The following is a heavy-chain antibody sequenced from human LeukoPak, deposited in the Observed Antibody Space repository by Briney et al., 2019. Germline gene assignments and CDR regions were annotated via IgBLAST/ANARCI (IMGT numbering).Heavy chain of an antibody. J-gene: IGHJ4*02. D-gene: IGHD5-24*01. CDR2: IYYSGST. V-gene: IGHV4-59*12. Sequence: PSETLSLTCTVSGGSISSYYWSWIRQPPGKGLEWIGYIYYSGSTNYNPSLKSRVTISVDTSKNQFSLKLSSVTAADTAVYYCARGIRWLQLWGTGGGLDYWGQGTLVTVSS. CDR1: GGSISSYY. CDR3: ARGIRWLQLWGTGGGLDY.